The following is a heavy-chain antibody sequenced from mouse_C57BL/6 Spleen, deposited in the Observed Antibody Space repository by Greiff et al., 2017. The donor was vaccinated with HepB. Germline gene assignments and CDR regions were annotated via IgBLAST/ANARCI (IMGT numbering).Heavy chain of an antibody. Sequence: VQLQQSGAELVKPGASVKLSCKASGYTFTSCWMHWVKQRPGRGLEWIGRIDPNSGGTKYNEKFKSKATLTVDKPSSTAYMQLSSLTSEDSAVYYCASSRLPNYYAMDYWGQGNSVTVSS. D-gene: IGHD2-1*01. CDR3: ASSRLPNYYAMDY. CDR1: GYTFTSCW. J-gene: IGHJ4*01. CDR2: IDPNSGGT. V-gene: IGHV1-72*01.